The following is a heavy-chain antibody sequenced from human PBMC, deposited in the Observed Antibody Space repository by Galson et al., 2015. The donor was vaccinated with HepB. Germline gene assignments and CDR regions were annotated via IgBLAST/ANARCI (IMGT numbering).Heavy chain of an antibody. V-gene: IGHV3-30*18. CDR1: GFTFSSYG. J-gene: IGHJ4*02. D-gene: IGHD5-18*01. Sequence: SLRLSCAASGFTFSSYGMHWVRQAPGKGLEWVAVISYDGSNKYYADSVKGRFTISRDNSKNTLYLQMNSLRAEDTAVYYCAKDRAVTGYWGQGTLVTVSS. CDR3: AKDRAVTGY. CDR2: ISYDGSNK.